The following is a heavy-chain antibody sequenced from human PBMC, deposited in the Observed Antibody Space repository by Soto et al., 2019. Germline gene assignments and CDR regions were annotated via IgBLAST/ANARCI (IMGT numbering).Heavy chain of an antibody. CDR1: GGSMSRGGQS. CDR2: IYYTAST. Sequence: QVVLQESGPGLVKPSQTLSLTCAVSGGSMSRGGQSWSWIRQPPGKGLEWLGFIYYTASTYYNPCLKSRVTLSVDRSKHQFSLNLTSVPAAATAMYFCARAPPGPSPRWDVWAQGTTVTASS. CDR3: ARAPPGPSPRWDV. D-gene: IGHD3-10*01. V-gene: IGHV4-30-2*01. J-gene: IGHJ6*02.